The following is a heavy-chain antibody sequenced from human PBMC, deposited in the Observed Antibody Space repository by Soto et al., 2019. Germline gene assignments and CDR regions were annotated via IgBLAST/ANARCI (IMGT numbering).Heavy chain of an antibody. J-gene: IGHJ4*02. CDR1: GYSFTSYW. CDR2: IYPGDSDT. Sequence: GESLKISCKGSGYSFTSYWIGWVRQMPGKGLEWMGIIYPGDSDTRYSPSFQGQVTISADKSISTAYLQWSSLKASDTAMYYCARPYYDSSGYYSYYFDYWGQGTLVTVSS. CDR3: ARPYYDSSGYYSYYFDY. D-gene: IGHD3-22*01. V-gene: IGHV5-51*01.